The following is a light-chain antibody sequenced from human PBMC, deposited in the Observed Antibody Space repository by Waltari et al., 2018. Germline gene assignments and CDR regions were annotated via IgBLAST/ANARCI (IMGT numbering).Light chain of an antibody. CDR2: EVT. CDR1: SSDVGGYTY. J-gene: IGLJ3*02. Sequence: QSALTQPASVSGSPGQSITISCTGTSSDVGGYTYVSWYQQYPGKAPKLMIYEVTHRPSGVSNRFSVSKSGNTASLTISGLQAEDEADYYCSSYTSSSSVVFGGGTKLTVL. CDR3: SSYTSSSSVV. V-gene: IGLV2-14*01.